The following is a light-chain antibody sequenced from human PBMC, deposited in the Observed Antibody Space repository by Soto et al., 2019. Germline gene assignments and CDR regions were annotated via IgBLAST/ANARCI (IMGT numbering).Light chain of an antibody. Sequence: EIVLTQSPATLSLSPRERTTLYCRASQSVSSYLAWYQQKPGQAPRLLIYDASNRATGIPARFSGSGAGTDFTLTISRLEPEDFAVYYCQQFSSYPLTFGGGTKVDIK. V-gene: IGKV3-11*01. J-gene: IGKJ4*01. CDR3: QQFSSYPLT. CDR1: QSVSSY. CDR2: DAS.